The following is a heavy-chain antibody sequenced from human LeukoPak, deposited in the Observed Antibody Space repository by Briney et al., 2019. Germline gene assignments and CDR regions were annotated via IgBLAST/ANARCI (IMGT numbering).Heavy chain of an antibody. CDR2: MNPNTGRT. D-gene: IGHD3-22*01. Sequence: ASVKVSSKASRYTFTSYDINWVREAAGQGLEWMGWMNPNTGRTGFAQKFEGRLTMTRDTSRSTAYMELSRLRSEDTAVYYCARLSQTPDYYSNGGYYYLGYWGQGTPVTVSS. CDR3: ARLSQTPDYYSNGGYYYLGY. V-gene: IGHV1-8*01. J-gene: IGHJ4*02. CDR1: RYTFTSYD.